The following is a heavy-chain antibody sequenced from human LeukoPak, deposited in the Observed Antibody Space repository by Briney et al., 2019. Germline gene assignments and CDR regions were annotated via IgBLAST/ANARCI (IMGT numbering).Heavy chain of an antibody. V-gene: IGHV1-69*05. CDR1: GGTFSSYA. CDR2: IIPIFGTA. D-gene: IGHD6-6*01. Sequence: PRASVKVSCKASGGTFSSYAISWVRQAPGQGLEWMGRIIPIFGTANYAQKFQGRVTITTDESTSTAYMELSSLRSEDTAVYYCASEDVEYSSSSYLDYWGQGTLVTVSS. J-gene: IGHJ4*02. CDR3: ASEDVEYSSSSYLDY.